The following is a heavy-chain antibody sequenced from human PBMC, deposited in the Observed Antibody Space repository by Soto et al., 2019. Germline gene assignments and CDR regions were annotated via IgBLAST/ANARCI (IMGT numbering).Heavy chain of an antibody. J-gene: IGHJ5*02. D-gene: IGHD3-3*01. CDR2: IYNSGIT. Sequence: ASETRSLTCTFSGGSVSSGSYYWSRIRQPPGKGLEWIGHIYNSGITYYNPSLKSRVVISIDTSRNQFSLRLNSLTAADRAVYICARGVTVFGLVSRFWFDPWGQGTVVTVSS. CDR3: ARGVTVFGLVSRFWFDP. V-gene: IGHV4-61*01. CDR1: GGSVSSGSYY.